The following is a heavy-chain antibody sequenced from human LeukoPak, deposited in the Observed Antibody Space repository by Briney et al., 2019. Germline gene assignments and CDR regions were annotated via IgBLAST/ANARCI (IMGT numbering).Heavy chain of an antibody. V-gene: IGHV1-58*02. CDR3: AAEYCSGGSCYFDY. D-gene: IGHD2-15*01. CDR2: IVVGSGNT. J-gene: IGHJ4*02. CDR1: GFTFTSSA. Sequence: GASVKVSCKASGFTFTSSAMQWVRQARGQRLEWIGWIVVGSGNTNYAQKFQERVTITRDMSTSTAYMELSSLRSEDTAVYYCAAEYCSGGSCYFDYWGQGTLVTVSS.